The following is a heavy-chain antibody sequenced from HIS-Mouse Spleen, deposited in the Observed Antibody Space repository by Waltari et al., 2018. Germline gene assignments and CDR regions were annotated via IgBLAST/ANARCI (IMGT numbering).Heavy chain of an antibody. CDR3: AREIPYSSSWYDWYFDL. CDR2: IYYSGST. J-gene: IGHJ2*01. D-gene: IGHD6-13*01. V-gene: IGHV4-39*07. CDR1: GGSISSSSYY. Sequence: QLQLQESGPGLVKPSETLSLTYTVSGGSISSSSYYWGWIRQPPGKGLEWIGSIYYSGSTYYNPSLKSRVTISVDTSKNQFSLKLCSGTAADTAVYYCAREIPYSSSWYDWYFDLWGRGTLVTVSS.